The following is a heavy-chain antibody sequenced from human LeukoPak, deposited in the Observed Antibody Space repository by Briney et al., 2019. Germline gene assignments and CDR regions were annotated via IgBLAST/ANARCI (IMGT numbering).Heavy chain of an antibody. CDR3: AKTEGTMVRGVRKKEYYFDY. J-gene: IGHJ4*02. V-gene: IGHV3-48*04. CDR2: ISSSSSTI. CDR1: GFTFSSYS. D-gene: IGHD3-10*01. Sequence: GGSLRLSCAASGFTFSSYSMDWVRQAPGKGLEWVSYISSSSSTIYYADSVKGRFTISRDNAKNSLYLQMNSLRAEDTAVYYCAKTEGTMVRGVRKKEYYFDYWGQGTLVTVSS.